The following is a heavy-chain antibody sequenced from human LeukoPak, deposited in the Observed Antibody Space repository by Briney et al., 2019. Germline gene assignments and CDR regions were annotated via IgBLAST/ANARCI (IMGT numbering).Heavy chain of an antibody. V-gene: IGHV2-5*02. Sequence: SGPTLVNPTQALTLTCIFSGFSLSPSGVGVGWIRQPPGKALEWVALIYWDDDKRYSPSLKSRLTITKEPSKNQVVLTMTNMEPVDTATYYCAHRPYGSGSSKAFDIWGQGTMVTVSS. CDR1: GFSLSPSGVG. J-gene: IGHJ3*02. D-gene: IGHD3-10*01. CDR3: AHRPYGSGSSKAFDI. CDR2: IYWDDDK.